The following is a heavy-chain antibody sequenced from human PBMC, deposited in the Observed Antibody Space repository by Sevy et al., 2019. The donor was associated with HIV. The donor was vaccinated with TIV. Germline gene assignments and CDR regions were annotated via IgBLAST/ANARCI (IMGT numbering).Heavy chain of an antibody. Sequence: GGSLRLSCAASGFTFSSYGMHWVRQAPGKGLEWVAVISYDGSNKYYADSVKGRFTISRDNSKNTLYLRMNSLRAEDTAVYYCAKALNSGYDFGVLEYWGQGTLVTVSS. CDR1: GFTFSSYG. V-gene: IGHV3-30*18. J-gene: IGHJ4*02. CDR2: ISYDGSNK. CDR3: AKALNSGYDFGVLEY. D-gene: IGHD5-12*01.